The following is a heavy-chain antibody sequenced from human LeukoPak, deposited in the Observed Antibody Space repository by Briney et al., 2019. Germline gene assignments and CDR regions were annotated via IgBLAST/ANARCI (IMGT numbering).Heavy chain of an antibody. Sequence: SETLSLTCTVSGGSISSGGYSWSWIRQHPGKGLEWMGCIYYSGSTYYNPSLKSRVTISADTSKNQFSLKLSSVTAADTAVYYCAREASRYYYDSSGYLSWFDYWGQGTLVTVSS. CDR3: AREASRYYYDSSGYLSWFDY. D-gene: IGHD3-22*01. V-gene: IGHV4-31*03. CDR1: GGSISSGGYS. CDR2: IYYSGST. J-gene: IGHJ4*02.